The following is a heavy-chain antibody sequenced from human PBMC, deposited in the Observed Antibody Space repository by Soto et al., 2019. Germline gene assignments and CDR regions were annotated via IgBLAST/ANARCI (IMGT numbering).Heavy chain of an antibody. V-gene: IGHV3-21*01. CDR1: GFTFSSYS. D-gene: IGHD3-9*01. J-gene: IGHJ4*02. Sequence: GGSLRLSCAASGFTFSSYSMNWVRQAPGKGLEWVSSISSSSSYIYYADSVKGRFTISRDNAKNSLYLQMNSLRAEDTAVYYCARRKGVLRYFDWLFPLDYWGQGTLLTVSS. CDR3: ARRKGVLRYFDWLFPLDY. CDR2: ISSSSSYI.